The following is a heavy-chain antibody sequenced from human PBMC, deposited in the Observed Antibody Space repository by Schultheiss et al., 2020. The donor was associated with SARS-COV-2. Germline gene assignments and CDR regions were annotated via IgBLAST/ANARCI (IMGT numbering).Heavy chain of an antibody. CDR2: ISYDGSNK. CDR3: ARAPSRTRPMIVVVPDI. J-gene: IGHJ3*02. V-gene: IGHV3-30*04. CDR1: GFTFSSYA. Sequence: GGSLRLSCAASGFTFSSYAMHWVRQAPGKGLEWVAVISYDGSNKYYADSVKGRFTISRDNSKNTLYLQMNSLRAEDTAVYYCARAPSRTRPMIVVVPDIWGQGTMVTVSS. D-gene: IGHD3-22*01.